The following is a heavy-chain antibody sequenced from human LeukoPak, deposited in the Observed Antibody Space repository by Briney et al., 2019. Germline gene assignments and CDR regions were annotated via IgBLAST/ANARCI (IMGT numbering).Heavy chain of an antibody. V-gene: IGHV4-59*01. CDR3: ARDRGDYYDSSGYLIDAFDI. D-gene: IGHD3-22*01. CDR2: IYYSGST. Sequence: SETLSLTCTVSGGSISSYYWSWIRQPPGKGLEWIGYIYYSGSTNYNPSLKSRVTISVDTSKNQFSLKLSSVTAADTAVYYCARDRGDYYDSSGYLIDAFDIWGQGTIVTVSS. CDR1: GGSISSYY. J-gene: IGHJ3*02.